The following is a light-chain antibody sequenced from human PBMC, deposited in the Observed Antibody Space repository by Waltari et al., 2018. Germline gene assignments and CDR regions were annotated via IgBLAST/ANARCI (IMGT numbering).Light chain of an antibody. V-gene: IGLV2-14*01. Sequence: QSALTQPASVSGSPGQSITISCTGTSSDVGCINFVSWYQQHPGKAPKLMIYDVSNRPSGVSNRFSGSKSGNTASLTISGLQAEDEADYYCSSYTSSSTLVVFGGGTKLTVL. CDR1: SSDVGCINF. CDR2: DVS. CDR3: SSYTSSSTLVV. J-gene: IGLJ2*01.